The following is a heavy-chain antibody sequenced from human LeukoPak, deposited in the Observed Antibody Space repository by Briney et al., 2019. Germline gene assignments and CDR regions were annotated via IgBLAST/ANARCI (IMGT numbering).Heavy chain of an antibody. CDR1: GGSISSGSYY. CDR2: IYTSGST. V-gene: IGHV4-61*02. CDR3: ARQEVGSRAFDY. J-gene: IGHJ4*02. Sequence: KPSETLSLTCTVSGGSISSGSYYWSWIRQPAGKGLEWIGRIYTSGSTNYNPSLKSRVTILVDTSKNQFSLKLSSVTAADTAVYYCARQEVGSRAFDYWGQGTLVTVSS. D-gene: IGHD1-26*01.